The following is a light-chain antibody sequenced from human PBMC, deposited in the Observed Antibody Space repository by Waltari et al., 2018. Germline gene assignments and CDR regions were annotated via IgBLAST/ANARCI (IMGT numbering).Light chain of an antibody. V-gene: IGLV2-14*01. CDR3: SSYTIPTTWV. J-gene: IGLJ3*02. CDR1: SSDVGANNY. Sequence: QSALTQPASVSGSLGQSITMSCTGSSSDVGANNYVSWYQQHPGKAPKVIIYEASNRPAGVSNRFSGSKSGNTASLTISGLQAEDEADYYCSSYTIPTTWVFGGGTKLTVL. CDR2: EAS.